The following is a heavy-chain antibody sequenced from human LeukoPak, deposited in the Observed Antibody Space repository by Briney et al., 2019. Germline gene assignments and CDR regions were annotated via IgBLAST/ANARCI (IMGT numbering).Heavy chain of an antibody. Sequence: SEILSLTCTVSGGSISGYYWSWIRQPPRKGLEWIGHIYYSGNTNYNPSLKSRVTISVDTSKNQFSLKLSSVTAADTAVYYCARGPPAKPGTGYYYGMDVWGQGTTVTVSS. D-gene: IGHD2-2*01. CDR1: GGSISGYY. J-gene: IGHJ6*02. V-gene: IGHV4-59*12. CDR3: ARGPPAKPGTGYYYGMDV. CDR2: IYYSGNT.